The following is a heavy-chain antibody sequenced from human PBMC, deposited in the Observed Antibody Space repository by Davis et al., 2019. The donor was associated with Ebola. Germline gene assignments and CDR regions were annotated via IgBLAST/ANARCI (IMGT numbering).Heavy chain of an antibody. CDR3: ARRWLYWWSGMDV. J-gene: IGHJ6*02. Sequence: AASVKVSCKASGYIFTSYAMHWVRQAPGQRLEWMGWINAGNGDTKYSQKFRGRVTITRDTSASTSYMELSSLRSEDTAVYYCARRWLYWWSGMDVWGQGTTVTVSS. D-gene: IGHD2-8*02. V-gene: IGHV1-3*01. CDR1: GYIFTSYA. CDR2: INAGNGDT.